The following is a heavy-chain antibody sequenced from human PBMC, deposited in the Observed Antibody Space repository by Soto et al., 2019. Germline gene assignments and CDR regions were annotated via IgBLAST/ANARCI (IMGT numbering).Heavy chain of an antibody. V-gene: IGHV4-39*07. J-gene: IGHJ4*02. CDR3: ARGPPFH. CDR2: IYYSGTT. CDR1: GGSISSSSYY. D-gene: IGHD3-16*01. Sequence: SETLSLTCTFSGGSISSSSYYWGWIRQPPGKGLEWIGYIYYSGTTYYNPSLKSRVTMSVDTSKNQFSLKLTSVTAVDTAVYYCARGPPFHWGQGTLVT.